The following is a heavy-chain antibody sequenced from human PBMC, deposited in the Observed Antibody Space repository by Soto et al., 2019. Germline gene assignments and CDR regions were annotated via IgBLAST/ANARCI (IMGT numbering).Heavy chain of an antibody. V-gene: IGHV3-48*02. CDR3: ARGDSSGWDFDY. J-gene: IGHJ4*02. CDR1: KFTFSNYN. Sequence: VQLVESGGGLVQPGGSLRLSCAASKFTFSNYNMNWVRQAPGKGLEWVSYISSSESTIYYADSVKDRFVIYRDNAENSLYLRMNSLRDEDTAVYYCARGDSSGWDFDYWGQGTLVTVSS. D-gene: IGHD6-19*01. CDR2: ISSSESTI.